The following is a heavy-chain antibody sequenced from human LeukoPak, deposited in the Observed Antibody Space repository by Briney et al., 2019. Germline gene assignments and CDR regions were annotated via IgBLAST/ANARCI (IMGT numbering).Heavy chain of an antibody. Sequence: PGGSLRLSCAASGFTFSSYSMNWVRQAPGKGLEWISYISSSSSTIYYADSVKGRFTISRDNAKNSLYLQMNSLRAEDTAVYYCARDIVVVTADYWGQGTLVTVSS. CDR1: GFTFSSYS. CDR3: ARDIVVVTADY. J-gene: IGHJ4*02. D-gene: IGHD2-21*02. CDR2: ISSSSSTI. V-gene: IGHV3-48*04.